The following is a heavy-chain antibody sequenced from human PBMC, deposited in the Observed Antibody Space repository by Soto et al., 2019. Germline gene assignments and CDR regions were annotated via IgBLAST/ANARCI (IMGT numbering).Heavy chain of an antibody. Sequence: EVQLVESGGGLVKPGESLRLSCAASGFDFNKAWLSWVRQVPGKGLEWVGRLKGKNAGGTIDHAAPVTGRFTISGDDSRNMFYLQMNSLKIEDTAVYFCATEFGYRSGQNDHWGQGTLVTVSS. CDR1: GFDFNKAW. D-gene: IGHD6-25*01. CDR2: LKGKNAGGTI. J-gene: IGHJ4*02. V-gene: IGHV3-15*07. CDR3: ATEFGYRSGQNDH.